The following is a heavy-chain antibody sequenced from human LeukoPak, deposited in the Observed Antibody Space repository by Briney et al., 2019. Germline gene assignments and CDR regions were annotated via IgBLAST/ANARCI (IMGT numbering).Heavy chain of an antibody. J-gene: IGHJ4*02. D-gene: IGHD6-19*01. CDR1: GFTFSTYW. CDR2: IKPDGGDM. Sequence: GGSLRLSCAASGFTFSTYWMAWVRQAPGKGLEWVATIKPDGGDMYYVDSVKGRFTISRDNARNSLFLQMNSLRAEDTAVYYCARDRSTVAGIDYWGQGTLVTVSS. CDR3: ARDRSTVAGIDY. V-gene: IGHV3-7*01.